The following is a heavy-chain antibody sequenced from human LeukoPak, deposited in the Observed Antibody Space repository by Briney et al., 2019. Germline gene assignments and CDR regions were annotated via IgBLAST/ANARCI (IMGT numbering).Heavy chain of an antibody. Sequence: PSETLSLTCTVSGGSISNTNYYWGWIRQPPGKGLEWIGRIYTSGSTNYNPSLKSRVTISVDTSKNQFSLKLSSVTAADTAVYYCARGGTTFPSDYWGQGTLVTVSS. V-gene: IGHV4-39*07. CDR2: IYTSGST. CDR3: ARGGTTFPSDY. CDR1: GGSISNTNYY. D-gene: IGHD4-11*01. J-gene: IGHJ4*02.